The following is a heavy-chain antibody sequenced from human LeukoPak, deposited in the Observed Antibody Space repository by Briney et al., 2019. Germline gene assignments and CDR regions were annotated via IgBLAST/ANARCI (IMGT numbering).Heavy chain of an antibody. D-gene: IGHD6-19*01. CDR2: ISGSGGST. V-gene: IGHV3-23*01. CDR1: GFTFSSYA. Sequence: GGSLRLSCAASGFTFSSYAMSWVRQAPGKGLEWVSAISGSGGSTYYADSVKGRFTISRDNSKNTLYLQMNSLRAEDTAVYYCAKAPYSNGRLTTPVDYWGQGTLVTVSS. J-gene: IGHJ4*02. CDR3: AKAPYSNGRLTTPVDY.